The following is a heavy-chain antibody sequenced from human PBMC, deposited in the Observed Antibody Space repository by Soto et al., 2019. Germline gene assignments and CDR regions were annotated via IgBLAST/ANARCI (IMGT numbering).Heavy chain of an antibody. J-gene: IGHJ4*02. Sequence: QVQLVQSGAAVKKPGASVKVSCKASGYTFTGYYMHWVRQAPGQGLEWMGWINPNSGGTNYAQKFQGWVTMTRDTSIITAYMELSRLRSDDTAVYYCARGWGYDSNDYYYAYWGQGTLVIVSS. CDR2: INPNSGGT. D-gene: IGHD3-22*01. V-gene: IGHV1-2*04. CDR1: GYTFTGYY. CDR3: ARGWGYDSNDYYYAY.